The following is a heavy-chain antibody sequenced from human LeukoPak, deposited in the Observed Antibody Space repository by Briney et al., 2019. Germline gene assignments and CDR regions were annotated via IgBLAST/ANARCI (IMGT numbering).Heavy chain of an antibody. J-gene: IGHJ2*01. V-gene: IGHV3-53*01. Sequence: GGSLRLSCVASGFNVNDNYMRWVRQAPGKGLEWVSVIVTSGNTYHADSVKGRFTISRDNSKNTLFLHMNTLRAEDTAIYYCAKDRTVGASYWYFDLWGRGTLATVSS. CDR2: IVTSGNT. CDR1: GFNVNDNY. D-gene: IGHD1-26*01. CDR3: AKDRTVGASYWYFDL.